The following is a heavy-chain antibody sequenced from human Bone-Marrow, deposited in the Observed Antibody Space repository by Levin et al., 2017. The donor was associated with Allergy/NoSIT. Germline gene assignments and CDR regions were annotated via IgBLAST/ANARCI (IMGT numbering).Heavy chain of an antibody. CDR3: SRHVRGGDSSGYLDY. CDR1: GFSFSDSA. CDR2: IRSKVNNYAT. V-gene: IGHV3-73*01. Sequence: GGSLRLSCAASGFSFSDSAMHWVRQASGKGLEWVGRIRSKVNNYATAYATSVNGRFTISRDDSKNTAFLQMNSLQTEDTAVYYCSRHVRGGDSSGYLDYWGQGTLVTVSS. J-gene: IGHJ4*02. D-gene: IGHD3-22*01.